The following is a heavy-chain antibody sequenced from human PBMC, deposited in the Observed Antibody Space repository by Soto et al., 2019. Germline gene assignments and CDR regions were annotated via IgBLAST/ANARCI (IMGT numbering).Heavy chain of an antibody. CDR3: ARGQGWDDY. CDR2: IRQDGNEK. J-gene: IGHJ4*02. CDR1: GFSISANW. D-gene: IGHD6-19*01. V-gene: IGHV3-7*01. Sequence: EVQLVESGGGLVQPGGSLRLSCVASGFSISANWMSWVRQAPGTGLEWVANIRQDGNEKDYADSVRGRFTIARDNADNALFLQMDSLRVEDTAVYYCARGQGWDDYWGQGTLVTVSS.